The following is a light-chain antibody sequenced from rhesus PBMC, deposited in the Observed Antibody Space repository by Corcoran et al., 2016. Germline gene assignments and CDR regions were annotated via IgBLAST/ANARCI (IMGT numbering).Light chain of an antibody. CDR1: QSISSW. CDR3: QQYSSSRT. V-gene: IGKV1-22*01. Sequence: DIQMTQSPSSLSASVGDTVTITCRASQSISSWFAWYQTKPGKAPKLLIYKASTLQSGVPSRFSGSGSWTDCTLTSSSLQSEDFATYYCQQYSSSRTFGQGTKVEIK. CDR2: KAS. J-gene: IGKJ1*01.